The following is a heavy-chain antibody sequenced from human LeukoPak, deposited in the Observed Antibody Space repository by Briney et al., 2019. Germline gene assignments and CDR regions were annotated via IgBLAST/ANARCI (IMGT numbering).Heavy chain of an antibody. CDR2: IIPIFGTA. Sequence: ASVKVSCKASGGTFSSYAISWVRQAPGQGREWMGRIIPIFGTANYAQKFQGRVTITTDESTSTAYMELSSLRSEDTAVYYCARNYYDSSGYFDYWGQGTLVTVSS. J-gene: IGHJ4*02. D-gene: IGHD3-22*01. CDR1: GGTFSSYA. V-gene: IGHV1-69*05. CDR3: ARNYYDSSGYFDY.